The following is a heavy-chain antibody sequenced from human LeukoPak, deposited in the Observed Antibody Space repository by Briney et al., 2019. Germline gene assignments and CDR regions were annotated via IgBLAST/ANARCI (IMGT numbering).Heavy chain of an antibody. D-gene: IGHD6-13*01. Sequence: PGGSLRLSXAASGFTVSSNYMSWVRQAPGKGLEGVSAIYSGGSTHEADSVKGRFTISSDNSKNTLYLQMNSLRAEDTAVYYCARGSSSGWFDPWGQGTLVTVSS. CDR2: IYSGGST. CDR3: ARGSSSGWFDP. V-gene: IGHV3-66*02. J-gene: IGHJ5*02. CDR1: GFTVSSNY.